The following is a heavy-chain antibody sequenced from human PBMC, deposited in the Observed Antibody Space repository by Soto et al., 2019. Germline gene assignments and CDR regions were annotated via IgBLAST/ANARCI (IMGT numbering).Heavy chain of an antibody. D-gene: IGHD1-1*01. J-gene: IGHJ4*02. CDR1: GGTFSTHT. Sequence: QVQLVQSGAEVKEPGSSVKVSCKASGGTFSTHTFSWVRQAPGQGLEWMGRIIPILDIPNYAQRFQGRVTFSADKSTDTAYMELNSLRFEDTAVYFCARERLDDTEKIIDYWGQGTLVTVSS. CDR3: ARERLDDTEKIIDY. CDR2: IIPILDIP. V-gene: IGHV1-69*04.